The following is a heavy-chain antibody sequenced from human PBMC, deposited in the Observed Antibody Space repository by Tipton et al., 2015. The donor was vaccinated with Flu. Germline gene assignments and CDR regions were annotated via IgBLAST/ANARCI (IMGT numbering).Heavy chain of an antibody. CDR1: GGSISSGSYF. Sequence: TLSLTCTVSGGSISSGSYFWTWIRQPAGKGLEWIGRIYTSGSTNYNPSLKSRVTISVDTSKNQFSLELSSVTAADTAIYYCARDRGNWGSVWFDPWGQGTLVTVSS. V-gene: IGHV4-61*02. J-gene: IGHJ5*02. CDR3: ARDRGNWGSVWFDP. D-gene: IGHD7-27*01. CDR2: IYTSGST.